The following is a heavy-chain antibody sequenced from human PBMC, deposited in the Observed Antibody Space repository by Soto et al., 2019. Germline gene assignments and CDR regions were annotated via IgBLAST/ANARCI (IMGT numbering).Heavy chain of an antibody. CDR3: ATDSNRAISAAGTYFQH. V-gene: IGHV1-24*01. D-gene: IGHD6-13*01. CDR1: GYTLTELS. CDR2: FDPEDGET. Sequence: ASVKVSCKVSGYTLTELSMHWVRQAPGKGLEWMGGFDPEDGETIYAQKFQGRVTMTEDTSTDTAYMELSSLRSEDTAVYYCATDSNRAISAAGTYFQHWGQGTLVTVSS. J-gene: IGHJ1*01.